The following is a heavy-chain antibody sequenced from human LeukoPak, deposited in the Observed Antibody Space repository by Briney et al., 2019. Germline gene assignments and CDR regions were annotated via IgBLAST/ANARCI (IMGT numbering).Heavy chain of an antibody. J-gene: IGHJ4*02. CDR2: INHSGST. D-gene: IGHD6-13*01. V-gene: IGHV4-34*01. CDR3: ARKYGYSSSWYGPRFDY. Sequence: GTLRLSCAASGFTFSSYGMSWIRQPPGKGLEWIGEINHSGSTNYNPSLKSRVTISVDTSKNQFSLKLSSVTAADTAVYYCARKYGYSSSWYGPRFDYWGQGTLVTVSS. CDR1: GFTFSSYG.